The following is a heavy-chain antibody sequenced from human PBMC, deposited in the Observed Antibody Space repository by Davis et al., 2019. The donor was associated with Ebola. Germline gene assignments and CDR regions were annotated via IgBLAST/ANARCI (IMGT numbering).Heavy chain of an antibody. CDR3: ARDYYESSGYFWYFDL. CDR2: IFYGGSA. D-gene: IGHD3-22*01. Sequence: MPSETLSLTCTVSGGSFTSSSYYWGWIRQPPGKGLEWLGSIFYGGSAHYNPSLKSRVTMSVDKAKNQLSLNLSSVTAADTAVYYCARDYYESSGYFWYFDLWGRGTLVTVSS. V-gene: IGHV4-39*07. CDR1: GGSFTSSSYY. J-gene: IGHJ2*01.